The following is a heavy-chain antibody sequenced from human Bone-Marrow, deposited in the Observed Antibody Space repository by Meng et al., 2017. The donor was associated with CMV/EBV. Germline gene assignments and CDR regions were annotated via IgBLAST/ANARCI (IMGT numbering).Heavy chain of an antibody. Sequence: ESLKISCAASGFTFNSYAMSWVRQAPGKGLEWVSGISGSGGSTYYADSVKGRFTISRDNSKNTLYPQMNSLRVEDTAVYYCARELPTVMPFDYWGLGTLVTVSS. V-gene: IGHV3-23*01. D-gene: IGHD2-2*01. CDR1: GFTFNSYA. CDR3: ARELPTVMPFDY. J-gene: IGHJ4*02. CDR2: ISGSGGST.